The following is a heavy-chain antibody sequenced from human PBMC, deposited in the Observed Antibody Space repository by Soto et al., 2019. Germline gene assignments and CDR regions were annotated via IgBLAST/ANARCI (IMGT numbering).Heavy chain of an antibody. D-gene: IGHD6-13*01. V-gene: IGHV3-23*01. J-gene: IGHJ2*01. CDR1: GFTFSSYA. CDR3: AKDLRPSSSSWTNWYFDL. CDR2: ISGSGGST. Sequence: GGSLRLSCAASGFTFSSYAMSWVRQAPGKGLEWVSAISGSGGSTYYADSVKGRFTISRDNSKNTLYLQMNSLRAEDTAVYYCAKDLRPSSSSWTNWYFDLWGRGTLVTVSS.